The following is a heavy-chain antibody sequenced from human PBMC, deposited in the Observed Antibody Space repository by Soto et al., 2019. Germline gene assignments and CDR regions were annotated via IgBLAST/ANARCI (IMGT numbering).Heavy chain of an antibody. CDR3: ARGRYGDY. J-gene: IGHJ4*02. D-gene: IGHD1-1*01. CDR1: GYAFTTYG. Sequence: QVHLVQSGAEVKKPGASVKVSCQASGYAFTTYGITWVRQAPGQGLERRGWISAHNGNTNYAQKLQGRVTVTRDTSTSTAYMELRSLRSDDTAVYYCARGRYGDYWGQGALVTVSS. V-gene: IGHV1-18*01. CDR2: ISAHNGNT.